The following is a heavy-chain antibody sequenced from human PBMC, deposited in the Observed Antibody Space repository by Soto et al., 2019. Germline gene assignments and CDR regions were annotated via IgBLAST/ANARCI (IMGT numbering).Heavy chain of an antibody. CDR2: IIPIFGTA. V-gene: IGHV1-69*01. CDR3: ARDGGGSGSYYNSAFDY. D-gene: IGHD3-10*01. Sequence: QVQLAQSGAEVQKPGSSVKVSCKASGGTFSSYAISWVRQAPGQGLEWMGGIIPIFGTANYAQKFQGRVTITADESTSTAYMELSSLRSEDTAVYYCARDGGGSGSYYNSAFDYWGQGTLVTVSS. J-gene: IGHJ4*02. CDR1: GGTFSSYA.